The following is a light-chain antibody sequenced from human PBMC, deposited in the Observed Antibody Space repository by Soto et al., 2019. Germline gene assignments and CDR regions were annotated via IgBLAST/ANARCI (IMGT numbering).Light chain of an antibody. CDR3: QQYDNLRLT. Sequence: DIQMTQSPSSLSASVGDRVTITCQASQDISNYLNWYQQKPGKAPKLLIYDASNVETGVPSRFSGSGSGTDFTFTIRSLKAEDIATYYCQQYDNLRLTFGGGTKVEIK. J-gene: IGKJ4*01. CDR2: DAS. V-gene: IGKV1-33*01. CDR1: QDISNY.